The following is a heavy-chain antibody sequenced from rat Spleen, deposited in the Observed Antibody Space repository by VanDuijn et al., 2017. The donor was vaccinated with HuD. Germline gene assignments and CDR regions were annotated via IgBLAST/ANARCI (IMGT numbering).Heavy chain of an antibody. CDR3: GKDMNYYSTYPFYVMGD. V-gene: IGHV5-58*01. CDR2: ITPDGGRT. J-gene: IGHJ4*01. CDR1: GFTFSRYW. Sequence: EVQLVESGGGLVQPGRSLKLSCVASGFTFSRYWMYWVRQAPGKGLEWVSSITPDGGRTHYSDSVKGRFTISRGNAENTVYLQMNSLRSEDTATYYCGKDMNYYSTYPFYVMGDWGQGASVTVSS. D-gene: IGHD1-2*01.